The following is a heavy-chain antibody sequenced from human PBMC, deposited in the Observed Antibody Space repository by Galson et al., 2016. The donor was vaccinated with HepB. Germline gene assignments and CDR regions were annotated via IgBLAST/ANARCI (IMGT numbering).Heavy chain of an antibody. J-gene: IGHJ6*02. CDR3: VKGLSGGWSYYYGLEV. V-gene: IGHV7-4-1*02. CDR2: INPNTGKA. D-gene: IGHD6-19*01. CDR1: GYSFITYS. Sequence: SVKVSCKASGYSFITYSMNWVRQAPGHGLEWMGSINPNTGKATYAPSFIGRFVFSLDTSVTTAWLQISSLKTEDTAVYYCVKGLSGGWSYYYGLEVWGQGTTVTVSS.